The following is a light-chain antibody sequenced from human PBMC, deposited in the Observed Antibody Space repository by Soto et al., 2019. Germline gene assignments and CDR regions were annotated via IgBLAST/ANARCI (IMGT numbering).Light chain of an antibody. V-gene: IGKV2-28*01. J-gene: IGKJ1*01. CDR3: MQALQSPWT. Sequence: DIVMTQSPLSLPVTPGEAASISCRSSQSLLHSNGYNFLDWYLQRPGQSPQILINLGSNRSSGVPDWFSGSGSGTDFTLKISRVEAEDVGVYYCMQALQSPWTFGQGTKVDIK. CDR1: QSLLHSNGYNF. CDR2: LGS.